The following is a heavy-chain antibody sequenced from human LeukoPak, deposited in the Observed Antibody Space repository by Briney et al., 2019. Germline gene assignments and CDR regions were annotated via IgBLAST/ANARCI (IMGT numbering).Heavy chain of an antibody. CDR2: IKSKTDGGTT. D-gene: IGHD2-2*01. CDR3: TTDLGAPPPDCSSTSCIY. Sequence: PGGSLRLSCAASGFTFSNAWMSWVRQAPGKGLEWVGRIKSKTDGGTTDYAAPVKGRFTISRNDSKNTLYLQMNSLKTEDTAVYYCTTDLGAPPPDCSSTSCIYWGQGTLVTVSS. J-gene: IGHJ4*02. CDR1: GFTFSNAW. V-gene: IGHV3-15*01.